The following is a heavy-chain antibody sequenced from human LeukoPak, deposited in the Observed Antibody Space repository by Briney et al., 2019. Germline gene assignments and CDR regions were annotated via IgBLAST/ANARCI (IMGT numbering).Heavy chain of an antibody. D-gene: IGHD1-26*01. J-gene: IGHJ3*02. CDR3: AIEGGGGNYRYAFDN. CDR2: ISSSGSTI. Sequence: GGSLRLSCAASGFTFSSYGMHWVRQAPGKGLEWVSYISSSGSTIYYADSVKGRFTISRDNAKNSLYLQMNSLRAEDTAVYYCAIEGGGGNYRYAFDNWGQGTMVTVSS. V-gene: IGHV3-48*04. CDR1: GFTFSSYG.